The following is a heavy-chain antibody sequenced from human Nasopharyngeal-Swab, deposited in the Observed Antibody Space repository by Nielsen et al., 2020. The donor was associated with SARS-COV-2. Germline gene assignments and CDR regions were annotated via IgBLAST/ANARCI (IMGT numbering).Heavy chain of an antibody. V-gene: IGHV4-59*01. CDR2: IYCSGST. J-gene: IGHJ4*02. Sequence: WIRQPPGKGLEWIGYIYCSGSTNYNPSLKSRVTISVDTSKNQFSLKLSSVTAADTAVYYCARCGGDCLKTPTLYYFDYWGQGTLVTVSS. D-gene: IGHD2-21*02. CDR3: ARCGGDCLKTPTLYYFDY.